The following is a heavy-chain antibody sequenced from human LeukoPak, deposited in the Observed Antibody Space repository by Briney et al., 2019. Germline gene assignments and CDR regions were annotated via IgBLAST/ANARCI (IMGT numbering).Heavy chain of an antibody. V-gene: IGHV3-48*01. CDR1: GFTFSSYS. Sequence: GGSLRLSCAASGFTFSSYSMNWVRQAPGKGLEWVSYISSSSSTIYYADSVKGRFTISRDNAKNSLYLQMNSLRAEGTAVYYCAYQGECRAFDYWGQGALVTVSP. CDR2: ISSSSSTI. J-gene: IGHJ4*02. CDR3: AYQGECRAFDY. D-gene: IGHD3-10*01.